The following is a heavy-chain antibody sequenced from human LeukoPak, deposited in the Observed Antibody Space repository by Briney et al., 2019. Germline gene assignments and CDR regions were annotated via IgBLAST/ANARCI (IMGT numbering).Heavy chain of an antibody. D-gene: IGHD3-22*01. J-gene: IGHJ5*02. CDR3: ARGRSITMVVVVIRGGNWFDP. Sequence: SETLSLTCTVSGGSISSYYWSWIRQLAGKGLEWIGRIYISGSTNYNPSLKSRVTMSVDTSKNQFSLKLSSVTAADTAVYYCARGRSITMVVVVIRGGNWFDPWGQGTLVTVSS. CDR1: GGSISSYY. CDR2: IYISGST. V-gene: IGHV4-4*07.